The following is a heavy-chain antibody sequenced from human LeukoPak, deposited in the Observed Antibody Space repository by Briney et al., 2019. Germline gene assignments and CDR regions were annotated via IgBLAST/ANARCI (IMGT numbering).Heavy chain of an antibody. D-gene: IGHD1-26*01. J-gene: IGHJ4*02. Sequence: GASVKVSCKASGYTFTDYYMHWVRQAPGQGLEWMGWISAYNGNTNYAQKLQGRVTMTTDTSTSTAYMELRSLRSDDTAVYYCARDSGSYGGDYWGQGTLVTVSS. CDR2: ISAYNGNT. CDR1: GYTFTDYY. V-gene: IGHV1-18*04. CDR3: ARDSGSYGGDY.